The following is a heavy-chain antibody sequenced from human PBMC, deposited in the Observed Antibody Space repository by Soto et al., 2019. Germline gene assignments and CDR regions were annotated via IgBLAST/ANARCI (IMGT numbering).Heavy chain of an antibody. CDR1: GYTFTSSG. Sequence: GASVKVSCKASGYTFTSSGINWVRQAPGQGLEWMGWISGYNGNTHYAQNLQDRVTMTRDTSTSTAYMELRSLRSDDTAVYYWARPTDFYYYAMDVWGQGTTVTV. CDR3: ARPTDFYYYAMDV. J-gene: IGHJ6*02. V-gene: IGHV1-18*01. CDR2: ISGYNGNT.